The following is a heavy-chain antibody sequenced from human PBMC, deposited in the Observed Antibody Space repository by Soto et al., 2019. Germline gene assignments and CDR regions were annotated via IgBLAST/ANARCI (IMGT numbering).Heavy chain of an antibody. CDR3: ARSLRATSHLTF. Sequence: GGSLRLSCAASGFTFTDYHMSWIRQAPGKGLEWVALISETGSHTAYAESVKGRFTISRDNARPSVFLQMNSLRSDDTAVYFCARSLRATSHLTFWGQGTPVTVSS. CDR2: ISETGSHT. V-gene: IGHV3-11*06. CDR1: GFTFTDYH. J-gene: IGHJ4*02. D-gene: IGHD7-27*01.